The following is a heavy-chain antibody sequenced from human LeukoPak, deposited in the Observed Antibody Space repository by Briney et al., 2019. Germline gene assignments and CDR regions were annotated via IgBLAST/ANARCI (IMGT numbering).Heavy chain of an antibody. CDR2: INPNSGGT. CDR1: GYTFTGYY. Sequence: ASVKVSCKASGYTFTGYYMHWLRQAPGQGLEWMGWINPNSGGTNYAQKFQGRVTMTRDTSISTAYMELSRLRSDDTAVYYCARDWNHEEIFDYWGQGTLVPVSS. D-gene: IGHD1-14*01. CDR3: ARDWNHEEIFDY. V-gene: IGHV1-2*02. J-gene: IGHJ4*02.